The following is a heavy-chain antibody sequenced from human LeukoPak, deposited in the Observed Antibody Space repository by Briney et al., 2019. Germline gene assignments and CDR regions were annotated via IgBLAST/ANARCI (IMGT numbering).Heavy chain of an antibody. CDR2: IYYSGST. CDR3: AREAAVASPYYGMDV. V-gene: IGHV4-59*01. J-gene: IGHJ6*02. Sequence: WIRQPPGKGLEWXGYIYYSGSTNYNPSLKSRVTISVDTSKNQFSLKLRSVTAADTAVYYCAREAAVASPYYGMDVWGQGTTVTVSS. D-gene: IGHD6-19*01.